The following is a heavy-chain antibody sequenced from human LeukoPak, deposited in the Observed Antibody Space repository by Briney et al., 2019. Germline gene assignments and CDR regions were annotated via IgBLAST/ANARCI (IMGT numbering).Heavy chain of an antibody. CDR3: ARSVVADKPHAL. Sequence: SETLSLICSISGGTISSYYWSWIRQPAGKGLEWIGRIYTSGSTNYNPSLKSRVTMSVDTSKKQFSLKLTSVTAADTAVYYCARSVVADKPHALWGQGTLVTVSS. CDR2: IYTSGST. D-gene: IGHD2-15*01. V-gene: IGHV4-4*07. J-gene: IGHJ4*02. CDR1: GGTISSYY.